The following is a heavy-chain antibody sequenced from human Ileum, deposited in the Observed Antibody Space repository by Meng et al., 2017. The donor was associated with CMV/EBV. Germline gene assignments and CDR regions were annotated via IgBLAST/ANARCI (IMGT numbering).Heavy chain of an antibody. D-gene: IGHD3-3*01. V-gene: IGHV3-74*01. CDR3: TRVESGYYGYLDY. CDR2: INSDGTSI. Sequence: ASGFTISKYWMHWVRQAPGKGLVWVSRINSDGTSISYADSVKGRFTISRDNAKNTLYLQMNSLRAEDTAVYYCTRVESGYYGYLDYWGQGTLVTVSS. CDR1: GFTISKYW. J-gene: IGHJ4*02.